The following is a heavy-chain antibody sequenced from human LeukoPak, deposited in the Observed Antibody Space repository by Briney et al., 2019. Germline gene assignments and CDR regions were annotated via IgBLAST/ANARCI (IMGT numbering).Heavy chain of an antibody. V-gene: IGHV3-48*01. CDR1: GFTFSSYS. CDR2: ISSSSSTI. Sequence: GGSLRLSCAASGFTFSSYSMNWVRQAPGKGLEWVSYISSSSSTIYYADSVKGRFTISRDNAKNSLYLQMNSLRAEDTAVYYCAREADSSGWYYWGQGTLVTVSS. D-gene: IGHD6-19*01. CDR3: AREADSSGWYY. J-gene: IGHJ4*02.